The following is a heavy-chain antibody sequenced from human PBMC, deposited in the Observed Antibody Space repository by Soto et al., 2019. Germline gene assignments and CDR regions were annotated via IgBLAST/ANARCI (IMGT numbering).Heavy chain of an antibody. CDR2: IYPGDSDS. J-gene: IGHJ6*02. CDR1: GYSFTKYW. Sequence: GESLKISCQGSGYSFTKYWIGWVRQMPGKGLEWMGIIYPGDSDSRYSPPFQGQVTISVDKSINTAYLQWSSLKASDSAMYYCARRGGNIGYSTFYSGMDVWGQGTTVTVSS. V-gene: IGHV5-51*01. CDR3: ARRGGNIGYSTFYSGMDV. D-gene: IGHD3-22*01.